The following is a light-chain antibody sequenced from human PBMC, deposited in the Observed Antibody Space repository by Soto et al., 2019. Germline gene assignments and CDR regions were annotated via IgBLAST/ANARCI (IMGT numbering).Light chain of an antibody. Sequence: DIQMTQSPSSLSASVGDRVTITCRASQSISSYLNWYQQKPGKAPKLLIYAASSLQSGVPSRFSGSGSGTDFTLTISSLQPEDFATYYCQKSYSTYTFGQGTKVDIK. CDR1: QSISSY. J-gene: IGKJ2*01. V-gene: IGKV1-39*01. CDR3: QKSYSTYT. CDR2: AAS.